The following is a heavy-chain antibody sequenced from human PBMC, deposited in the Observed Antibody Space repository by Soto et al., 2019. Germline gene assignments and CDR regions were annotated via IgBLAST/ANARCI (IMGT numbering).Heavy chain of an antibody. V-gene: IGHV6-1*01. CDR1: GDRVSSNSAA. D-gene: IGHD5-18*01. Sequence: SQTLSLPCAISGDRVSSNSAAWNWIRQSPSRGLEWLGRTYYRSKWYNDYAVSVKSRITINPDTSKNQFSLQLNSVTPEDTAVYYCARESHSYGYPYYFDYWGQGTLVTVSS. J-gene: IGHJ4*02. CDR3: ARESHSYGYPYYFDY. CDR2: TYYRSKWYN.